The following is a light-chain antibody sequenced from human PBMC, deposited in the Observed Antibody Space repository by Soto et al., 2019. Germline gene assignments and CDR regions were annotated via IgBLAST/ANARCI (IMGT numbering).Light chain of an antibody. V-gene: IGLV2-14*01. CDR2: EVS. J-gene: IGLJ1*01. CDR1: STDVGGYNY. CDR3: SSYTSSSTYV. Sequence: QSALTQPASVSGSPGQSITISCTGSSTDVGGYNYVSWYQQHPGKAPKVMIYEVSNRPSGVSNRFSGSKSGNPASLTISGLKAEDEAAYYCSSYTSSSTYVLGTGTKVTVL.